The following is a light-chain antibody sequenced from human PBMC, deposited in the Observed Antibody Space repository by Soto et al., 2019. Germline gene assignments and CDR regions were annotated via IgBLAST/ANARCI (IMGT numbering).Light chain of an antibody. Sequence: QSALTQSPSASGSPGQSVTISCTGTSGDVGAYDYVSWYQQHPGKAPKLLIYEVTKRPLGVPDRFSGSKSGNAASLTVSGLQAEDEADYYCSSYAGSNYPYVFGPGTKVTVL. CDR1: SGDVGAYDY. V-gene: IGLV2-8*01. CDR2: EVT. J-gene: IGLJ1*01. CDR3: SSYAGSNYPYV.